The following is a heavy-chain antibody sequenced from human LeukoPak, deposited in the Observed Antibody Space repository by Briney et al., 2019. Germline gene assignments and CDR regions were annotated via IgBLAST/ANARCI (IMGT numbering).Heavy chain of an antibody. CDR3: ARDRADIVVVPAAMGPSGYYSGMDV. J-gene: IGHJ6*02. V-gene: IGHV4-39*07. D-gene: IGHD2-2*01. CDR2: IYYSGNS. CDR1: GASISSGRNY. Sequence: SETLSLTCNVSGASISSGRNYWGWIRQSPGKGLEWIASIYYSGNSYYNPSLKSRVTISVDTSKNQFSLKLSSVTAADTAVYYCARDRADIVVVPAAMGPSGYYSGMDVWGQVTTVTVSS.